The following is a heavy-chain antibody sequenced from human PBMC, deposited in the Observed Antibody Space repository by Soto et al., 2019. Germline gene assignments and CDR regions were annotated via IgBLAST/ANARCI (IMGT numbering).Heavy chain of an antibody. CDR3: ARGGSLYWYFDL. D-gene: IGHD1-26*01. CDR2: INAGNGNT. CDR1: GYTFTNYA. Sequence: ASVKVSCKASGYTFTNYAMHWVRQAPGQRLEWMGWINAGNGNTKYSQKFQGRVTITSDTSASTAYMELSSLRSEDTAVYYCARGGSLYWYFDLWGCGTLVTVFS. J-gene: IGHJ2*01. V-gene: IGHV1-3*01.